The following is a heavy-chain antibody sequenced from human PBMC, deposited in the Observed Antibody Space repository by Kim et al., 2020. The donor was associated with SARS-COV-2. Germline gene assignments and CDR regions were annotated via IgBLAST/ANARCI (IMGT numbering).Heavy chain of an antibody. Sequence: TYYADSVKARFTIPRHNSKTPLYLKMNSLRAEDTAVYYCARDALLRGSQDWGQGTLVTVSS. CDR2: T. J-gene: IGHJ4*02. CDR3: ARDALLRGSQD. D-gene: IGHD3-16*01. V-gene: IGHV3-53*01.